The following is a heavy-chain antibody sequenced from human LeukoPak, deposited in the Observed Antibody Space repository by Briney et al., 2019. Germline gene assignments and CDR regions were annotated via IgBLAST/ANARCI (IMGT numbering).Heavy chain of an antibody. Sequence: SETLSLTCTVSGDSISSYYWSWIRQPPGKGLEWIGYIYYSGSTNYNPSLKSRVTISVDTSKNQFSLKLSSVTAADTAVYYCAAPRVSANYYYMDVWGKGTTVTISS. V-gene: IGHV4-59*01. CDR1: GDSISSYY. CDR3: AAPRVSANYYYMDV. CDR2: IYYSGST. J-gene: IGHJ6*03.